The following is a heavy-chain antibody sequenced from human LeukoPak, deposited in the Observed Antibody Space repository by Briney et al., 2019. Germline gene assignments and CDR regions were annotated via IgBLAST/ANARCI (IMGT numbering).Heavy chain of an antibody. CDR2: VYFSGYT. CDR1: GGSVSSSSDY. CDR3: ARQGGDTMVRGVIKDWFDP. V-gene: IGHV4-39*01. D-gene: IGHD3-10*01. Sequence: SETLSLTCTVSGGSVSSSSDYWGWIRQPPGKGLERIGSVYFSGYTYYNPSLKSRVTISVDTSKNQFSLKLSSVTAADTAVYYCARQGGDTMVRGVIKDWFDPWGQGTLVTVSS. J-gene: IGHJ5*02.